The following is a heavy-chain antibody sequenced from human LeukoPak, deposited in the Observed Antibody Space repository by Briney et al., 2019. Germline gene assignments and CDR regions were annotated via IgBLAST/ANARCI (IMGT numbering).Heavy chain of an antibody. J-gene: IGHJ6*02. Sequence: SETLSLTCTVSGGSISSSSYYWGWIRQPPGKGLEWFGSIYYSGSTYYNPSLKSRVTISVDTSKNQFSLKLSSVTAADTAVYYCARRYYDFWSGYLYMDIWGQGTTVTVSS. D-gene: IGHD3-3*01. CDR1: GGSISSSSYY. CDR3: ARRYYDFWSGYLYMDI. V-gene: IGHV4-39*01. CDR2: IYYSGST.